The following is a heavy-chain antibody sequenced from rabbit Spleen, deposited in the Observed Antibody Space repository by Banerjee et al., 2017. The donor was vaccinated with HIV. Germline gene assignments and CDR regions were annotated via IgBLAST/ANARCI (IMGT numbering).Heavy chain of an antibody. V-gene: IGHV1S45*01. CDR1: GFSFDTKYY. J-gene: IGHJ3*01. CDR2: IYMFNAGN. Sequence: EQLEESGGGLVKPEGSLTLTCTASGFSFDTKYYICWVRQAPGKGLEWIACIYMFNAGNVYANWAQGRFTISSDNAQNTVDLQMNSLTAADTATYFCARARDTYDDVGDYARLDLWGQGTLVTVS. D-gene: IGHD2-1*01. CDR3: ARARDTYDDVGDYARLDL.